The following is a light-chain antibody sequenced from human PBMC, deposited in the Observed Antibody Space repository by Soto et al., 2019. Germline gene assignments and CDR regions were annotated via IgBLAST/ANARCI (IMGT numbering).Light chain of an antibody. J-gene: IGKJ5*01. V-gene: IGKV1-39*01. CDR3: QQYGSSPIT. CDR1: QSISRF. CDR2: AAS. Sequence: DIQMAQSPSSLSASVGDRVTITCRASQSISRFLNWYQQKPGKAPNLLIYAASSLQSGVPSRFSGSGSGTDFTLTISRLEPEDFAVYYCQQYGSSPITFGQGTRLEIK.